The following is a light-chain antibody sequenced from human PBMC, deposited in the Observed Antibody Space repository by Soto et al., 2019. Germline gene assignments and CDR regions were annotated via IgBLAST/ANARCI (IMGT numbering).Light chain of an antibody. CDR3: QQYGSPPGT. CDR2: GAS. Sequence: EIVLTQSPGTLSLSPGERATLCCRASQSVSSSYLAWYQQKPGQAPRLLIYGASSRATGIPDRFSGSGSGTDFTLTISRLEPEDFAVYYCQQYGSPPGTLGQGTRLEIK. J-gene: IGKJ5*01. CDR1: QSVSSSY. V-gene: IGKV3-20*01.